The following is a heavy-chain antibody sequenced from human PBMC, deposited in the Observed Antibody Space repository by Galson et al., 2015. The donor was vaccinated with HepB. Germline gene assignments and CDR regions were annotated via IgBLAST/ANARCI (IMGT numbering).Heavy chain of an antibody. D-gene: IGHD3-22*01. CDR3: ARGRSSPTYYYDSAGYLKYYFDY. J-gene: IGHJ4*02. Sequence: TLSPTCTVSGGSISSGGYYWSWIRQHPGKGLEWIGFIYYSGSTYYNPSLKSRVSISVDTSKNQFSLKLSSVTAADTAVYYCARGRSSPTYYYDSAGYLKYYFDYWGQGTLATVSS. CDR2: IYYSGST. CDR1: GGSISSGGYY. V-gene: IGHV4-31*03.